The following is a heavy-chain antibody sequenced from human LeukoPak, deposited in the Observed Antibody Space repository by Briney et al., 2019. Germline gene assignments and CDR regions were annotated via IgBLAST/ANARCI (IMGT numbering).Heavy chain of an antibody. Sequence: SETLSLXCTVSGYSISSGYYWGWIRQPPGTGLEWIGSIYHSGSTYYNPSLKSRVTISIDTSKNQFSLKLTSVTAADTAVYYCARDFWPWGQGTLVTVSS. V-gene: IGHV4-38-2*02. CDR2: IYHSGST. CDR1: GYSISSGYY. J-gene: IGHJ5*02. CDR3: ARDFWP. D-gene: IGHD3-3*01.